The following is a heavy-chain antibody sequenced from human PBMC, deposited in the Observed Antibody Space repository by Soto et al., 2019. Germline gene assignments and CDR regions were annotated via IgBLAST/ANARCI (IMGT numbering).Heavy chain of an antibody. Sequence: SVKVSCKASGGTLYNYGISWVRQAPGQGPEWMGGVTPILASTSYKQKFQDRLTITADESTNTVYMELTSLRSEYTAVYYCARGHMAALNVLYYYYAMDVWGQGTTVTVPS. CDR1: GGTLYNYG. D-gene: IGHD3-16*01. CDR3: ARGHMAALNVLYYYYAMDV. CDR2: VTPILAST. V-gene: IGHV1-69*13. J-gene: IGHJ6*02.